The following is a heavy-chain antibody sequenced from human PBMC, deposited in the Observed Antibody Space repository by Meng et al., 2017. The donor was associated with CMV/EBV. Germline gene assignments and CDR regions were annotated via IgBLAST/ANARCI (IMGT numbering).Heavy chain of an antibody. CDR3: ARETRRYSSGWYAPLLDY. CDR2: INQRGST. V-gene: IGHV4-34*02. J-gene: IGHJ4*02. D-gene: IGHD6-19*01. Sequence: QAGAVLFTHAVSLPLSCVVDGCAFCGDTWSCFGQPPGKGLEWIGEINQRGSTNYNPSLKRRVTISVDTSKNQFSLKLSSVTAADTAVYYCARETRRYSSGWYAPLLDYWGQGTLVTVSS. CDR1: GCAFCGDT.